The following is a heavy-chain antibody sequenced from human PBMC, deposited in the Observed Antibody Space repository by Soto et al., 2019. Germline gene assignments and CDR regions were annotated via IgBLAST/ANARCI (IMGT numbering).Heavy chain of an antibody. Sequence: EVQLVESGGGLVKPGGSLRLSCAASGFPFSDFSINWVRQAPGKGLXXVSSINSDGKYIYYADSVKGRFTLSRDNAKNSLSLQMNSLRAEDTGVYYCARLHALEAYCSVTSCLMIFDYWGQGTLVSVSS. V-gene: IGHV3-21*02. D-gene: IGHD2-2*01. CDR3: ARLHALEAYCSVTSCLMIFDY. CDR2: INSDGKYI. J-gene: IGHJ4*02. CDR1: GFPFSDFS.